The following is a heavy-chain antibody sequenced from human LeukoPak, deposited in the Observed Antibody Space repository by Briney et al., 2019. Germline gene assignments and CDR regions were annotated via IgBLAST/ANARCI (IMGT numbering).Heavy chain of an antibody. CDR2: ITPYNGYT. CDR1: GYTFTNHG. CDR3: ARGATKVTSVIHMDV. D-gene: IGHD4-17*01. J-gene: IGHJ6*03. Sequence: ASVKVSCKASGYTFTNHGIHWVRQAPGQGFEWMGWITPYNGYTNYALMFQDRVTMTTDTSTSTVYMELRSLISDDTAVYYCARGATKVTSVIHMDVWGKGTTVIVSS. V-gene: IGHV1-18*01.